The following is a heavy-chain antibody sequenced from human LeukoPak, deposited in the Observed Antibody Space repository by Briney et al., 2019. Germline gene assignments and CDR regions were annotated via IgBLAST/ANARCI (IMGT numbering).Heavy chain of an antibody. J-gene: IGHJ4*02. V-gene: IGHV4-34*01. CDR1: GESFSGYY. CDR2: INHSGST. D-gene: IGHD2-2*01. Sequence: SETLCLPCAVYGESFSGYYWSWIRQPPGRGLEWIGEINHSGSTNYNPSLKSRVSISVDTSKNQFSLKLSSVTAADTAVYYCARADIVVVPAAIRYYFDYWGQGTLVTVSS. CDR3: ARADIVVVPAAIRYYFDY.